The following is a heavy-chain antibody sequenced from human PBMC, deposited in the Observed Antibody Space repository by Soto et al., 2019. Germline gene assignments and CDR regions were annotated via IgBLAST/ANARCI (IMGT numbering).Heavy chain of an antibody. CDR1: GFTFSSYG. CDR3: ANEAPQDERGFFDY. V-gene: IGHV3-30*18. Sequence: GGSLRLSCAASGFTFSSYGMHWVRQAPGKGLEWVAVISYDGNKKYYADSVKGRFTISRDNSKNTLYLQMNSLRAEDTAVYYCANEAPQDERGFFDYWGQGTLVTVSS. J-gene: IGHJ4*02. D-gene: IGHD1-1*01. CDR2: ISYDGNKK.